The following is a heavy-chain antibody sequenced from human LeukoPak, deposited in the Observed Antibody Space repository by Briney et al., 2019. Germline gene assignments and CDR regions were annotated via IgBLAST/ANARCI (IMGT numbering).Heavy chain of an antibody. V-gene: IGHV3-33*08. Sequence: GGSLRLSCAASGFTFSSYAMHWVRQAPGKGLEWVAVIWFDGSNKHYADSVKGRFTISRDNSENTLYLQMNSLRAEDTAVYYCARDPSYCSSTSCYVGSPLYYYYPMDVWGQGTTVTVSS. CDR1: GFTFSSYA. CDR3: ARDPSYCSSTSCYVGSPLYYYYPMDV. CDR2: IWFDGSNK. J-gene: IGHJ6*02. D-gene: IGHD2-2*01.